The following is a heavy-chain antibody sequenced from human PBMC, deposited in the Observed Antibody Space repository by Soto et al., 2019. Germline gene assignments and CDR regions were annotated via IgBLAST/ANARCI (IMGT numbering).Heavy chain of an antibody. D-gene: IGHD1-1*01. CDR2: ISVYNGNT. Sequence: ASAKVSCKTSAYTFTSYCISWVRQAPGQGLEWMGWISVYNGNTNYAQKLQGRVTMTTDTSTSTAYMELRSLRSDDTAVYYCARDLPLDRHFYYYYGMDVWGQGTTVTVSS. CDR1: AYTFTSYC. CDR3: ARDLPLDRHFYYYYGMDV. J-gene: IGHJ6*02. V-gene: IGHV1-18*04.